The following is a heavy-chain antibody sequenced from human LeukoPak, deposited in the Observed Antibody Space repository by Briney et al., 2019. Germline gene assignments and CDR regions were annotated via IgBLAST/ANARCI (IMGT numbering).Heavy chain of an antibody. CDR1: GFTFNIYT. V-gene: IGHV3-23*01. CDR3: AKGLETESRLDS. D-gene: IGHD1-1*01. J-gene: IGHJ4*02. Sequence: GGSLRLSCAASGFTFNIYTMYWVRQAPGKGLEWVSGIRHSDGSTYYADAVKGRFTISSDKSKNTLFLQMNSLGAEDTALYYCAKGLETESRLDSWGQGTLVTVSS. CDR2: IRHSDGST.